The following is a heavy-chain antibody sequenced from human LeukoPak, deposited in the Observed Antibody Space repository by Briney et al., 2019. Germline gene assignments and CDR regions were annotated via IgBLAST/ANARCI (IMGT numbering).Heavy chain of an antibody. CDR1: GGSISSYY. J-gene: IGHJ3*02. Sequence: PSETLSLTCTVSGGSISSYYWSWIRQPPGKGLEWIGYIYYSGSTNYNPSLKSRVTISVDTSKNQFSLKLSSVTAADTAVYYCARDPTVAKPRRDDAFDIWGPGTMVTVSS. D-gene: IGHD5-12*01. CDR2: IYYSGST. V-gene: IGHV4-59*01. CDR3: ARDPTVAKPRRDDAFDI.